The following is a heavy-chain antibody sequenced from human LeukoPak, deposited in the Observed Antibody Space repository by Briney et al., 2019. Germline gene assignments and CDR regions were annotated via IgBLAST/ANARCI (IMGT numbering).Heavy chain of an antibody. CDR3: ARDPRYCSSTSRSSFDI. Sequence: SETLSPTCTVSGGSISSSSYYWGWIRQPPGKGLEWIGSIYYSGSTYYNPSLKSRVTISVDTSKNQFSLKLSSVTAADTAVYYCARDPRYCSSTSRSSFDIWGQGTMVTVSS. J-gene: IGHJ3*02. CDR1: GGSISSSSYY. D-gene: IGHD2-2*01. CDR2: IYYSGST. V-gene: IGHV4-39*07.